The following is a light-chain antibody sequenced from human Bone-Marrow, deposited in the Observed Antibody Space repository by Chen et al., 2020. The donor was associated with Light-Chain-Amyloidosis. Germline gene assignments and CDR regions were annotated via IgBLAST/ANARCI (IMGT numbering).Light chain of an antibody. V-gene: IGLV1-44*01. CDR1: SSNIVIDT. J-gene: IGLJ3*02. Sequence: QSVLTQPPSESGAPGQSVTIPCSGSSSNIVIDTLNWYQQLPGTAPNLLIYHFNQRPSGVPDRFSGSRSGTSASLAISGFQSEDEADYYCAAWHDSLNVWVFGGGTKLTVL. CDR2: HFN. CDR3: AAWHDSLNVWV.